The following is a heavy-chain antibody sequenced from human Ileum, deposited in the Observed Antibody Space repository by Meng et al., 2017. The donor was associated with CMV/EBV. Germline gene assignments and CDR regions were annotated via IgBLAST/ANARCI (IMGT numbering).Heavy chain of an antibody. CDR1: GFTFSTYG. Sequence: GESLKISCAASGFTFSTYGMHWVRQAPGKGLEWVAFIRYDGNNKYYEDSVKGRFTISRDNSKNTLYLQMNSLRAEDTAVYYCASDDYDILTDDAFDIWGQGTMVTVSS. CDR3: ASDDYDILTDDAFDI. V-gene: IGHV3-30*02. J-gene: IGHJ3*02. CDR2: IRYDGNNK. D-gene: IGHD3-9*01.